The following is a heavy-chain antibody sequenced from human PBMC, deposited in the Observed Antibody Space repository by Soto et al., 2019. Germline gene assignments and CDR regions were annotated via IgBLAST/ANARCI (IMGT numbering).Heavy chain of an antibody. V-gene: IGHV3-30*18. J-gene: IGHJ6*02. Sequence: PGGSLRLSCAASGFTFSSYGMHWVRQAPGKGLEWVAVISYDGSNKYYADSVKGRFTISRDNSKNTLYLQMNSLRAEDTAVYYCAKDTAGVVTPFEDYYYGMDVWGQGTTVTVSS. CDR2: ISYDGSNK. CDR1: GFTFSSYG. CDR3: AKDTAGVVTPFEDYYYGMDV. D-gene: IGHD2-15*01.